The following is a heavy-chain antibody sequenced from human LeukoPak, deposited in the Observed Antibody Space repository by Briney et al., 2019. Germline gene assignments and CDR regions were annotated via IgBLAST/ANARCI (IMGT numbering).Heavy chain of an antibody. CDR3: ARGSALLALSFDY. CDR2: ISTGSSTT. Sequence: PGGSLRLSCAASEFAFSTYNMNWVRQAPGKGLEWVSYISTGSSTTYYVDSVKGRFTISRDNVENSLYLQMNSLRDEDTAVYYCARGSALLALSFDYWGQGTLVTVSS. CDR1: EFAFSTYN. D-gene: IGHD2-15*01. V-gene: IGHV3-48*02. J-gene: IGHJ4*02.